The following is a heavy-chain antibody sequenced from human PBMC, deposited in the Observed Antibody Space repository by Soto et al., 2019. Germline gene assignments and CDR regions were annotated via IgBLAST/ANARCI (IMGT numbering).Heavy chain of an antibody. V-gene: IGHV4-39*01. CDR2: MFYSGLT. J-gene: IGHJ6*02. D-gene: IGHD2-21*01. Sequence: SETLSLTGSVSGYSVTRSDYYWAWIRQPPGKGLEWIGSMFYSGLTYYNPSLKSRVTLSVDTSKNQFSVRLNSVTAADTAVYYCAPLSVSLSGPYGIHVWGQGTTVTVSS. CDR3: APLSVSLSGPYGIHV. CDR1: GYSVTRSDYY.